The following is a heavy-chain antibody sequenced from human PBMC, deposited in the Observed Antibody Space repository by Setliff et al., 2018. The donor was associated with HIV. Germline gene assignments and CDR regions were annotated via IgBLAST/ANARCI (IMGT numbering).Heavy chain of an antibody. CDR1: GFTFRSYE. CDR3: ARDPPVLSGGSILQIDAFDI. CDR2: ISSSGSTI. D-gene: IGHD1-26*01. V-gene: IGHV3-48*03. J-gene: IGHJ3*02. Sequence: PGGSLRLSCAASGFTFRSYEMNWVRQAPGKGLEWVSYISSSGSTIYYADSVKGRFTISRDNAKNSLYLQMNSLRAEDTAVYYCARDPPVLSGGSILQIDAFDIWGQGTMVTVSS.